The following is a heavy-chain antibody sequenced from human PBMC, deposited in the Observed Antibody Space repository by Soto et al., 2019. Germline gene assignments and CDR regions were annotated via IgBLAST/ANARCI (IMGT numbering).Heavy chain of an antibody. CDR2: IYHSGGT. D-gene: IGHD5-18*01. Sequence: PQKLRHTYTVSGGTTRTNHWRRWVRLPQKKRLEWIGEIYHSGGTNHNPSLRRRVTISLDKSKNQFSPKLDSVTAADTAVYYCARDRENGYTYGSSGWFDPWAQGTRVTVS. V-gene: IGHV4-4*03. CDR3: ARDRENGYTYGSSGWFDP. J-gene: IGHJ5*02. CDR1: GGTTRTNHW.